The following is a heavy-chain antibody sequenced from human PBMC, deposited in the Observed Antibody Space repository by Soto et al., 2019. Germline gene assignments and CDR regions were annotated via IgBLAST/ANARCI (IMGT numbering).Heavy chain of an antibody. Sequence: GESLKISCKASGYSFTRKWISWVRQMPGKGLEWMGRIDPTDSYTNYSPSFQGHVTISVDKSSSTAYVQWSSLKASDTAMYYCAKTTTPRGRYFFSCFDPWGQGTLVTVSS. V-gene: IGHV5-10-1*01. CDR2: IDPTDSYT. J-gene: IGHJ5*02. CDR3: AKTTTPRGRYFFSCFDP. D-gene: IGHD1-26*01. CDR1: GYSFTRKW.